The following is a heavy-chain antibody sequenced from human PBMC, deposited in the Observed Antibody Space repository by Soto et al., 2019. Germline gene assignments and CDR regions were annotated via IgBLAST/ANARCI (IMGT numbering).Heavy chain of an antibody. CDR1: GFTFSSYS. CDR2: ISSSSSTI. CDR3: ARIAVAGHYWYIDL. J-gene: IGHJ2*01. V-gene: IGHV3-48*01. Sequence: EVQLVESGGGLVQPGGSLRLSCAASGFTFSSYSMNWVRQAPGKGLEWVSDISSSSSTIYYADSVKGRFTISRDNATKSLYLQMNSLMSEDTAVYYAARIAVAGHYWYIDLWGRGTLVTVSS. D-gene: IGHD6-19*01.